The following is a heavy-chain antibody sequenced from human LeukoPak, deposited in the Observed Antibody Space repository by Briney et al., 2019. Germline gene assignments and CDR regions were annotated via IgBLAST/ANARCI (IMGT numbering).Heavy chain of an antibody. Sequence: PSETLSLTCTVSGDSISNYYWTWIRQTPGKGXEWIGNLYHSGAADYNPSLKTRVTTSVDTSKDQFSLSLRSSTAADTAVYFCARLGKTYYMDVWGTGTTVTVSS. J-gene: IGHJ6*03. V-gene: IGHV4-59*08. D-gene: IGHD1/OR15-1a*01. CDR2: LYHSGAA. CDR3: ARLGKTYYMDV. CDR1: GDSISNYY.